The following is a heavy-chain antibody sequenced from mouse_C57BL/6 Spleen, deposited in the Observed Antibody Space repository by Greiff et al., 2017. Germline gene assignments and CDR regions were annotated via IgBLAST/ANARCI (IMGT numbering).Heavy chain of an antibody. CDR1: GYTFTSYW. Sequence: VQLQQPGAELVMPGASVKLSCKASGYTFTSYWMHWVKQRPGQGLEWIGEIDPSDSYTNYNQKFKGKSTLTVDKSSSTAYMQLSSLTSEDSAVYYCARFDGSSPSWFAYWGQGTLVTVSA. D-gene: IGHD1-1*01. CDR2: IDPSDSYT. V-gene: IGHV1-69*01. CDR3: ARFDGSSPSWFAY. J-gene: IGHJ3*01.